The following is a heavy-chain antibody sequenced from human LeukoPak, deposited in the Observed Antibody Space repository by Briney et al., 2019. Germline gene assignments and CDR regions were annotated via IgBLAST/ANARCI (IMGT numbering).Heavy chain of an antibody. J-gene: IGHJ5*02. CDR2: INPSGGST. CDR3: ARTSNSPGWFDP. D-gene: IGHD1-1*01. CDR1: GYTFTSCY. V-gene: IGHV1-46*01. Sequence: ASVKVSCKASGYTFTSCYMHWVRQAPGQGLEWMGLINPSGGSTTYAQKFQGRVTMTRDTSTSTVYMELSSLRSEDTAVYYCARTSNSPGWFDPWGQGTLVTVSS.